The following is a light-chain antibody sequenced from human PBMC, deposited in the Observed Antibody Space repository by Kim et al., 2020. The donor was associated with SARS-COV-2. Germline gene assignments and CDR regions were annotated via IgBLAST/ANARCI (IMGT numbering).Light chain of an antibody. CDR3: QQYYSYWT. CDR1: RSISTF. V-gene: IGKV1-5*03. J-gene: IGKJ1*01. CDR2: EAS. Sequence: SSSVGSRFTIPCRASRSISTFLAWYQHKPGKAPKSLMSEASNLEGGVPSRFSGSGSGTEFTLTITSLQPDDFATYYCQQYYSYWTFGQGTKVDIK.